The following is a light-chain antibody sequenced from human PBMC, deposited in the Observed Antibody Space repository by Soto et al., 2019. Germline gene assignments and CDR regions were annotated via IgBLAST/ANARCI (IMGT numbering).Light chain of an antibody. CDR2: DVS. CDR3: SSYTSSSTRV. CDR1: SSDVGGYNY. Sequence: QSALTQPASVSGSPGQSITISCTGTSSDVGGYNYVSWYQQHPGKAPKLMIYDVSNRPSGVPNRFSGSKSGNTASLTISGLQAEDEAAYYCSSYTSSSTRVFGGGTKLTVL. V-gene: IGLV2-14*01. J-gene: IGLJ3*02.